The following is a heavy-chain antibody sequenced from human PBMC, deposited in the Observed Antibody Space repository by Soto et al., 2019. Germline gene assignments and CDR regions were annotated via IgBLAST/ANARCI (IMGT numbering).Heavy chain of an antibody. D-gene: IGHD2-2*01. V-gene: IGHV4-61*01. J-gene: IGHJ4*02. CDR1: GGPVSSGSYY. Sequence: SETLSLTCTVSGGPVSSGSYYWSWIRQPPGKGLEWIGYIYYSGSTNYNPSLKSRVTISVDTSKNQFSLKLSSVTAADTAVYYCARGAHCSSTSCFDYWGQGTLVTVSS. CDR3: ARGAHCSSTSCFDY. CDR2: IYYSGST.